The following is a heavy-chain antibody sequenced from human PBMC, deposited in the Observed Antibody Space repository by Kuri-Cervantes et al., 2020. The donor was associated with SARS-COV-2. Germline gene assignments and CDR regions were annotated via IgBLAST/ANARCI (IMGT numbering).Heavy chain of an antibody. CDR3: ASIYQRITVQLETWFDP. D-gene: IGHD1-1*01. J-gene: IGHJ5*02. CDR2: INSDGSST. CDR1: GFTVSSNY. Sequence: GGSLRLSCAASGFTVSSNYMSWVRQAPGKGLVWVSRINSDGSSTSYADSVKGRFTISRDNAKNTLYLQMNSLRAEDTAVYYCASIYQRITVQLETWFDPWGQGTLVTVSS. V-gene: IGHV3-74*01.